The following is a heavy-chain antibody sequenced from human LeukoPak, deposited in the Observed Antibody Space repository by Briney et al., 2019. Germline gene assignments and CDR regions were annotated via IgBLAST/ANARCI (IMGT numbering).Heavy chain of an antibody. J-gene: IGHJ4*02. D-gene: IGHD3-22*01. V-gene: IGHV4-30-2*01. Sequence: SETLSLTCAVSGGSISSGGYSWSWIRQPPGKGLEWIGYIYHSGSTYYNPSLKSRVTISVDRSKNQFSLKLSSVTAADTAVYYCARATIYYYDSSGYPASYYFDYWGQGTLVTVSS. CDR1: GGSISSGGYS. CDR2: IYHSGST. CDR3: ARATIYYYDSSGYPASYYFDY.